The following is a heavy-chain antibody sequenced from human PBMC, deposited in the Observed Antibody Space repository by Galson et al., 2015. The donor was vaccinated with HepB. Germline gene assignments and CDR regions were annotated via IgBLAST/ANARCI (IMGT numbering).Heavy chain of an antibody. J-gene: IGHJ4*02. CDR2: ISGSGGST. CDR1: GFTFSSYA. V-gene: IGHV3-23*01. Sequence: SLRLSCAASGFTFSSYAMSWVRQAPGKGLEWVSAISGSGGSTYYADSVKGRFTISRDNSKNTLYLQMNSLRAEDTAVYYCAKFFWADEMVDYWGQGTLVTVSS. D-gene: IGHD5-24*01. CDR3: AKFFWADEMVDY.